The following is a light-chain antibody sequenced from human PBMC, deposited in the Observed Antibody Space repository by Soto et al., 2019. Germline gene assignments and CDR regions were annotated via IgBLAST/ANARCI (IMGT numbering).Light chain of an antibody. CDR3: QSYDSSLSGYV. V-gene: IGLV1-40*01. CDR1: SSTIGAGYD. Sequence: QSVLTQPPSESGAPGQRVTLSCTGSSSTIGAGYDVHWYQQLPGTAPKLLIYGNSNRPSGVPDRFSGSKSGTSASLAITGLQAEDEADYYCQSYDSSLSGYVFGTGTKLTVL. CDR2: GNS. J-gene: IGLJ1*01.